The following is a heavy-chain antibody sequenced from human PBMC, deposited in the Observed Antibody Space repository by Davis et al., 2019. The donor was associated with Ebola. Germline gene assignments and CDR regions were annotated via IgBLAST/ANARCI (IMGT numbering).Heavy chain of an antibody. V-gene: IGHV3-21*01. D-gene: IGHD3-10*01. CDR3: AQVMVRGVIIFDY. CDR1: GFIFSSYW. CDR2: ISISSAFI. Sequence: PGGSLRLSCAASGFIFSSYWMSWVRQAPGKGLEWVSSISISSAFIYYADSVKGRFTISRDNAKNSLSLQMNSLRAEDTAVYYCAQVMVRGVIIFDYWGQGTLVTVSS. J-gene: IGHJ4*02.